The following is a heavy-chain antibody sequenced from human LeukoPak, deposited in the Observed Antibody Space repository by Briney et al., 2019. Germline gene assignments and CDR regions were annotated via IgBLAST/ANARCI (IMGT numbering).Heavy chain of an antibody. CDR3: AGERWGDDYGNYYYYGMDV. J-gene: IGHJ6*02. Sequence: SVKVFCKASGGTFSSYAISWVRQAPGQGLEWMGGIIPIFGTANYAQKFQGRVTVTADESTSTAYMELSSLRSEDTAVYYCAGERWGDDYGNYYYYGMDVWGQGTTVTVSS. CDR1: GGTFSSYA. CDR2: IIPIFGTA. V-gene: IGHV1-69*13. D-gene: IGHD4-17*01.